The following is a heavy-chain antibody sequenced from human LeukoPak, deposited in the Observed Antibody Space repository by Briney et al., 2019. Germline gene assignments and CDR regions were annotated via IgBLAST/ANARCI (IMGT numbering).Heavy chain of an antibody. CDR2: IYYSGST. V-gene: IGHV4-31*03. Sequence: SQTLSLTCTVSGGSISSGGYYWSWIRQHPGKGLEWIGYIYYSGSTYYNPSLKSRVTILVDTSKNQVSLKLSSVTAADTAVYYCARDYAWYGDYTRGNWFDPWGQGTLVTVSS. CDR3: ARDYAWYGDYTRGNWFDP. CDR1: GGSISSGGYY. D-gene: IGHD4-17*01. J-gene: IGHJ5*02.